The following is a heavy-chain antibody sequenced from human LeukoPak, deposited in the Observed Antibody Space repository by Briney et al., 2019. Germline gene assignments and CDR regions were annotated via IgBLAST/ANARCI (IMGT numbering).Heavy chain of an antibody. CDR1: GFTFSSYW. CDR3: ARDYYDFWSGYYAL. CDR2: IKQDGSEK. V-gene: IGHV3-7*01. D-gene: IGHD3-3*01. J-gene: IGHJ4*02. Sequence: QPGGSLRLSCAASGFTFSSYWMNWVRQAPGKGLEWVANIKQDGSEKYYVDSVKGRFTISRDNVKNSLYLQMNSLRAEDTAVYYCARDYYDFWSGYYALWGQGTLVTVSS.